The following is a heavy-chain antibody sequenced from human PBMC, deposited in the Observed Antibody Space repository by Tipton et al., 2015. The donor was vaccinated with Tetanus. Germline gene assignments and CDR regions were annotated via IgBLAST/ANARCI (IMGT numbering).Heavy chain of an antibody. Sequence: GLVKPSETLSLTCTVSGGSISNTDYYWGWIRQPPGKGLEWIGSIYYSGNTYYNPSLKSRVTISVDTSKNQFSLKLSSVTVADTAVYYCARHAGYSGYQLFDYWGQGTLVTVSS. CDR3: ARHAGYSGYQLFDY. D-gene: IGHD5-12*01. J-gene: IGHJ4*02. CDR1: GGSISNTDYY. CDR2: IYYSGNT. V-gene: IGHV4-39*01.